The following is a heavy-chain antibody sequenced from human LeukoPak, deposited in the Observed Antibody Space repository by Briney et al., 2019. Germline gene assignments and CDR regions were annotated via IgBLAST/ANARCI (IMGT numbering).Heavy chain of an antibody. D-gene: IGHD3-22*01. Sequence: ASVKVPCKVSGYTLTELSMHWVRQAPGKGLEWTGGFDPEDGETIYAQKFQGRVTMTEDTSTDTAYMELSSLRSEDTAMYYCATSSSYLRYYYYYMDVWGKGTTVTVSS. CDR1: GYTLTELS. CDR3: ATSSSYLRYYYYYMDV. V-gene: IGHV1-24*01. J-gene: IGHJ6*03. CDR2: FDPEDGET.